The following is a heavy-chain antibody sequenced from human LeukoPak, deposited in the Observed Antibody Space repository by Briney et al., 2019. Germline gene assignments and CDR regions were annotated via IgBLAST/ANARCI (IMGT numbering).Heavy chain of an antibody. V-gene: IGHV1-69*13. CDR1: GGTFSSYA. Sequence: SVKVSCKASGGTFSSYAISWVRQAPGQGLEWMGGIIPIFGTANYAQKFQGRVAITADESTSTAYMELSSLRSEDTAVYYCARSWDTAMVSYFDYWGQGTLVTVSS. D-gene: IGHD5-18*01. J-gene: IGHJ4*02. CDR2: IIPIFGTA. CDR3: ARSWDTAMVSYFDY.